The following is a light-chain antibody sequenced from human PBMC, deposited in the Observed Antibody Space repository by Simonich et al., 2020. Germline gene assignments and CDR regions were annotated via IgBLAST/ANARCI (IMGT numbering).Light chain of an antibody. CDR1: QSVLYSSNNKNY. CDR2: WAS. CDR3: QQYYSTPYT. Sequence: DIVMTQSPDSLAVSLGERATINCKSSQSVLYSSNNKNYLAWYQHKPGQPPKLLIYWASPREAGGPDRVSGSGSGTDFTLTISSLQAEDVAVYYCQQYYSTPYTFGQGTKLEIK. V-gene: IGKV4-1*01. J-gene: IGKJ2*01.